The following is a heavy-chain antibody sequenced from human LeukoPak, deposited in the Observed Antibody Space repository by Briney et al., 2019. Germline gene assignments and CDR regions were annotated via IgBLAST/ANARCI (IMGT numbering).Heavy chain of an antibody. D-gene: IGHD3-9*01. J-gene: IGHJ4*02. CDR3: ARDSANYDILTGYRLS. Sequence: ASVKDSCKASGYTYTRYLINWVRQAPGQGLEWMEWINAYNGNTNYAQKLQGRVTMTTDTPTSTAYMELRSLRSDDTAVYYCARDSANYDILTGYRLSWGQGTLVTVCS. V-gene: IGHV1-18*01. CDR2: INAYNGNT. CDR1: GYTYTRYL.